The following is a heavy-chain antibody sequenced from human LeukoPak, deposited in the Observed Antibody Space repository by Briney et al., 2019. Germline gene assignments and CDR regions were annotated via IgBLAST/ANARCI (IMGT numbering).Heavy chain of an antibody. Sequence: SETMSLTCTVSGGSINNYYWSWIRQPAGKGLEWIGRIYTRGSTNYNPSLKSRVTMSVNTSKNQFSLKLSSVTAADTAVYYCARGRYCSADICSGGDAFDIWGQGTMVSVSS. CDR3: ARGRYCSADICSGGDAFDI. CDR2: IYTRGST. CDR1: GGSINNYY. J-gene: IGHJ3*02. D-gene: IGHD2-15*01. V-gene: IGHV4-4*07.